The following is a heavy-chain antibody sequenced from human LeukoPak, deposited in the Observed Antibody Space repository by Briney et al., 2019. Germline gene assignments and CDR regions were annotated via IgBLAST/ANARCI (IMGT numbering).Heavy chain of an antibody. CDR3: ATRKTYYYDSSGDY. CDR1: GFTFSSYE. V-gene: IGHV3-48*03. D-gene: IGHD3-22*01. J-gene: IGHJ4*02. Sequence: QPGGSLRLSCAASGFTFSSYEMNWVRQAPGKGLEWVSYISSSGNTIYYADSVKGRFTISRDNAKNSLYLQMNSLRAEDTAVYYRATRKTYYYDSSGDYWGQGTLVTVSS. CDR2: ISSSGNTI.